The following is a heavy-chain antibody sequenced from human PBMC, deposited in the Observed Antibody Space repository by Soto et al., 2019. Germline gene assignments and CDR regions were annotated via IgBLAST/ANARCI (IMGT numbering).Heavy chain of an antibody. CDR3: ARDIAGSRGGLAFDI. V-gene: IGHV1-2*04. D-gene: IGHD2-15*01. Sequence: ASVKVSCKASGGGNFRDYRTTWVRRAPGEGLEWMGWINPNSGGANYAQKFQGWVTMTRDTSISTAYMELSRLRSDDTAVYYCARDIAGSRGGLAFDIWGQGTMVTVSS. CDR1: GGGNFRDYR. J-gene: IGHJ3*02. CDR2: INPNSGGA.